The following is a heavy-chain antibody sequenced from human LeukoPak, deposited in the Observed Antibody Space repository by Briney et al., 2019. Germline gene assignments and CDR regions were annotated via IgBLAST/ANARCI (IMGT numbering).Heavy chain of an antibody. V-gene: IGHV4-59*08. CDR1: GGSISTYD. J-gene: IGHJ4*02. CDR3: ARRGRGSKQYYFDY. Sequence: PSETLSLTCTVSGGSISTYDWSWIRQPPGKGLEWIGYIYYSGSTNYNPSLKSRVTISVDTSKNQFSLKLSSVTAADTAVYYCARRGRGSKQYYFDYWGQGTLVTVSS. CDR2: IYYSGST. D-gene: IGHD1/OR15-1a*01.